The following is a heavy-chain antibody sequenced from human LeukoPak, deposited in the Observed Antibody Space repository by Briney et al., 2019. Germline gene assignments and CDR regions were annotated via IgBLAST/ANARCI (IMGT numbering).Heavy chain of an antibody. J-gene: IGHJ4*02. D-gene: IGHD3-22*01. V-gene: IGHV1-69*06. CDR2: IIPIFGTA. CDR1: GGTFSSYA. CDR3: ARASYYDSSGYLSLFDY. Sequence: GASVKVSCKASGGTFSSYAISWVRQAPGQGLEWMGGIIPIFGTANYAQKFQGRVTITADKSTTTTYMELSSLRSEDTAVYYCARASYYDSSGYLSLFDYWGQGTLVTVSS.